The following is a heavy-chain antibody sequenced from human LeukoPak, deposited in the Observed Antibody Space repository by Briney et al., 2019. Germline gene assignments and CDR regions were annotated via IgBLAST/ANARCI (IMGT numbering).Heavy chain of an antibody. J-gene: IGHJ4*02. V-gene: IGHV3-48*04. CDR3: ARSSSRYCSGGSCYSGALGYFDY. CDR2: ISSSRRTI. D-gene: IGHD2-15*01. Sequence: TGGSLRLSCAASGFTFSSYNINWVRQAPGKGLEWVSYISSSRRTISYADSVKGRFTISRDNAKNSLYLQMNSLRAEDTAVYYCARSSSRYCSGGSCYSGALGYFDYWGQGTLVTVSS. CDR1: GFTFSSYN.